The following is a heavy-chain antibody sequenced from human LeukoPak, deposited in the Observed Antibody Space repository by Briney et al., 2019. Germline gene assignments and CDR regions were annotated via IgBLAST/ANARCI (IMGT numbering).Heavy chain of an antibody. D-gene: IGHD2-15*01. CDR2: ISGSGGST. V-gene: IGHV3-23*01. Sequence: GGSLRLSCAASGFTFSSYAMSWVRQAPGKGLEWVSAISGSGGSTYYADSVKGRFTISRDNSKNTLYLQMNSLRAEDAAVYYCAKKKGYCSGGSCYVDYWGQGTLVTVSS. J-gene: IGHJ4*02. CDR3: AKKKGYCSGGSCYVDY. CDR1: GFTFSSYA.